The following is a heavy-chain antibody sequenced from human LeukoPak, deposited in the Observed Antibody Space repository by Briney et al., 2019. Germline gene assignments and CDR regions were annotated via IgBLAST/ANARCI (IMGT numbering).Heavy chain of an antibody. CDR1: GGSINSSSYY. D-gene: IGHD6-13*01. J-gene: IGHJ5*02. CDR3: ARAGIAATYTSGNWFDP. Sequence: SETLSLTCIVSGGSINSSSYYWSWIRQPAGKGLEWIGRIYTSGSTNYNPSLKSRVTMSVDTSKNQFSLKPSSVTAADTAVYYCARAGIAATYTSGNWFDPWGQGTLVTVSS. V-gene: IGHV4-61*02. CDR2: IYTSGST.